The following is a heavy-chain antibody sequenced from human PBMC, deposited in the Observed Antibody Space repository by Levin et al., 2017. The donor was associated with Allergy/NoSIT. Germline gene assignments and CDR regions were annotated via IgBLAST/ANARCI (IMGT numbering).Heavy chain of an antibody. CDR2: INGNGGDT. CDR1: GFTFSNYV. Sequence: PGGSLRLSCAASGFTFSNYVMNWVRQAPGKGLEWVSSINGNGGDTYYADSVKGRFTISRDNSKNTLYLQMNSLRAEDTAVYYCAKDRLAITAPEYFLHWGQGTLVTVSS. D-gene: IGHD1-20*01. V-gene: IGHV3-23*01. CDR3: AKDRLAITAPEYFLH. J-gene: IGHJ1*01.